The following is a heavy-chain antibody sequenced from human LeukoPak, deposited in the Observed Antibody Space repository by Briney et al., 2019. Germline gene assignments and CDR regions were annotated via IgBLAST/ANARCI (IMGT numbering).Heavy chain of an antibody. CDR1: GFTFSTYE. D-gene: IGHD1-26*01. Sequence: PGGSLRLSCAASGFTFSTYEMNWVRQAPGKGLEWVSGINWNGGSTGYADSVKGRFTISRDNAKDSLYLQMNSLRAEDTALYYCARESGSYFDDAFDIWGQGTMVTVSS. CDR3: ARESGSYFDDAFDI. CDR2: INWNGGST. V-gene: IGHV3-20*04. J-gene: IGHJ3*02.